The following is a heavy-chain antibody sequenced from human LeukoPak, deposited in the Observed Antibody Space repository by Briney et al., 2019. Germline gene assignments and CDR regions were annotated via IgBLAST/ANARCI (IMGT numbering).Heavy chain of an antibody. CDR2: ISTSSNYI. CDR3: AKGRKWELPLDY. D-gene: IGHD1-26*01. V-gene: IGHV3-21*01. Sequence: PGGSLRLSCAASGFTFSAYSMSWVRQAPGKGLEWVSSISTSSNYIYYADSMKGRFTISRDNAKNSLDLQMNSLRAEDTAVYYCAKGRKWELPLDYWGQGKLVTVSS. CDR1: GFTFSAYS. J-gene: IGHJ4*02.